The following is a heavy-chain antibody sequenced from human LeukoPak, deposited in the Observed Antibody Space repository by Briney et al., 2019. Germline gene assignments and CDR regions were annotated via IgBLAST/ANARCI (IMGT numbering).Heavy chain of an antibody. V-gene: IGHV4-31*03. CDR3: ARPSDHTSSITMIVVVILRPGY. CDR1: GGSISSGGYS. D-gene: IGHD3-22*01. J-gene: IGHJ4*02. CDR2: IYYSGST. Sequence: SETLSLTCTVSGGSISSGGYSWSWIRQHPGKGLEWIGYIYYSGSTYYNPSLKSRVTISVDTSKNQFSLKLSSVTAADTAVYYCARPSDHTSSITMIVVVILRPGYWGQGTLVTVSS.